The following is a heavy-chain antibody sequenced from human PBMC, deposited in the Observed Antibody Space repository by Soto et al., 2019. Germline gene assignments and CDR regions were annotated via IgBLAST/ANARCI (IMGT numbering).Heavy chain of an antibody. J-gene: IGHJ4*02. CDR2: VNPIVSMS. D-gene: IGHD3-10*01. CDR1: GDTFNFYS. CDR3: ASSYGSGYWAFDY. Sequence: QVQLVQSGAEVKRPGSSVKVSCKASGDTFNFYSINWVRQAPGLGLEWMGRVNPIVSMSNYAQKFQGRVTMTADKXTSTAYMELSSLRSEDTAIYYCASSYGSGYWAFDYWGQGALVTVSS. V-gene: IGHV1-69*02.